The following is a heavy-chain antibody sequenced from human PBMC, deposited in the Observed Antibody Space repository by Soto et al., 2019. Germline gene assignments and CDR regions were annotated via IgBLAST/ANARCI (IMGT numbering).Heavy chain of an antibody. J-gene: IGHJ4*02. V-gene: IGHV3-30*18. Sequence: QVQLVESGGGVVQPGRSLRVSCAASGFTFSIYAMHWVRQAPGTGLEWVAVISYDGTKTYYADSVKGRFTISRDNSKNTLYLQMNTLRDEDTAVYYCAKDRGPRRQWLIDPSDYWGQGTLVTVSP. CDR2: ISYDGTKT. CDR3: AKDRGPRRQWLIDPSDY. CDR1: GFTFSIYA. D-gene: IGHD6-19*01.